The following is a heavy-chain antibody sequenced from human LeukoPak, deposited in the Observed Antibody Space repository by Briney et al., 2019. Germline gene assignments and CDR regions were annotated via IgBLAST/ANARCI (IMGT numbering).Heavy chain of an antibody. V-gene: IGHV3-23*01. CDR1: GFTFSSYA. CDR3: AKDPPCSSTSCYTQDYYYGMDV. J-gene: IGHJ6*02. CDR2: ISGSGGST. Sequence: GGSLRLSCAASGFTFSSYAMSWVRQAPGKGLEWVSAISGSGGSTYYADSVKGRFTISRDNSENTLYLQMNSLRAEDTAVYYCAKDPPCSSTSCYTQDYYYGMDVWGQGTTVTVSS. D-gene: IGHD2-2*02.